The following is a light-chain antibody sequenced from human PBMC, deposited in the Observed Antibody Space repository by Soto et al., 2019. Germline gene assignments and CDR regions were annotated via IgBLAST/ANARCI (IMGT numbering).Light chain of an antibody. CDR3: SSYSSSSTLVV. Sequence: QSALTQPASVSGSPGQSITISCTGTSSDVGGFLYVSWFQQHPGKAPKLMIYAVSNRPSGLSNRFSGSKSGNTASLTISGRQAEDEADYYCSSYSSSSTLVVFGGGTKLTVL. CDR2: AVS. J-gene: IGLJ2*01. CDR1: SSDVGGFLY. V-gene: IGLV2-14*01.